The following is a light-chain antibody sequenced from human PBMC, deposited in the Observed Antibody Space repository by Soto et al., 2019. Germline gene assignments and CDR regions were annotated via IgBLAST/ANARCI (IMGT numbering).Light chain of an antibody. CDR1: SSDVGTHNY. J-gene: IGLJ1*01. CDR3: CSYTTSNTRQIV. Sequence: QSALTQPASVSGSPGQSIALSCTGTSSDVGTHNYVSWYQQHPGKAPKFMIYDVSNRPSGVSNRFSGSKSGNTASLTISGLQAEDEADYYCCSYTTSNTRQIVFGTGTKVTVL. CDR2: DVS. V-gene: IGLV2-14*01.